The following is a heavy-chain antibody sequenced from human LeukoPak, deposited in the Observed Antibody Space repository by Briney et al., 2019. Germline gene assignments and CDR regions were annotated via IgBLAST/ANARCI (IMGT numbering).Heavy chain of an antibody. D-gene: IGHD2-15*01. V-gene: IGHV4-59*11. J-gene: IGHJ3*02. CDR2: IYYSGST. Sequence: SETLSLTCSVSGGSISSHYWSWIRQPPGKGLEWIGYIYYSGSTNYNPSLKSRVTISVDTSKNQFSLKLSSVTAAGTAVYYCARESSGEDCSGGSCPNDAFDIWGQGTMVTVSS. CDR3: ARESSGEDCSGGSCPNDAFDI. CDR1: GGSISSHY.